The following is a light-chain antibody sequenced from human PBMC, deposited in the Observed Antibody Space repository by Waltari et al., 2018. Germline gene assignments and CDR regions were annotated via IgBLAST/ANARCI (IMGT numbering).Light chain of an antibody. CDR2: DTS. Sequence: EIVLTQSPATLSLSPGERATLSCRASQSVSRYLAWYQQKPGQAPRLLIYDTSRRATGIPARFSGSGSETDFTLTISSLEPEDSAVYYCQQRSNWPPLLTFGGGTKVEI. V-gene: IGKV3-11*01. CDR3: QQRSNWPPLLT. CDR1: QSVSRY. J-gene: IGKJ4*01.